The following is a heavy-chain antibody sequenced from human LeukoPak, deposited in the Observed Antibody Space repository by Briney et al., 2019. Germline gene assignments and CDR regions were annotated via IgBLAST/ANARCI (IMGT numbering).Heavy chain of an antibody. CDR2: ISYDGSNK. CDR1: GFTFSSYA. V-gene: IGHV3-30-3*01. D-gene: IGHD3-10*01. J-gene: IGHJ4*02. Sequence: AGGSLRLSCAASGFTFSSYAMHWVRQAPGKGLEWVAVISYDGSNKYYADSVKGRFTISRDNSKNTLYLQMNSLRAEDTAVYYCAGDPRRTPWFDFDYWGQGTLVTVSS. CDR3: AGDPRRTPWFDFDY.